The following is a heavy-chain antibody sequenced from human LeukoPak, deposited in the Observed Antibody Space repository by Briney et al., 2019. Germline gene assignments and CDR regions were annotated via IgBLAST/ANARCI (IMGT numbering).Heavy chain of an antibody. CDR3: ARLLMITFGGNNWFEP. CDR2: IYPGDSDT. D-gene: IGHD3-16*01. J-gene: IGHJ5*02. CDR1: GYSFTSYW. V-gene: IGHV5-51*01. Sequence: GESLKISCKGSGYSFTSYWIGWVRQMPGKGLEWMGIIYPGDSDTRYSPSFQGQVTISADKSISTAYLQWSSLKASDTAMYYCARLLMITFGGNNWFEPWGQGTLVTVSS.